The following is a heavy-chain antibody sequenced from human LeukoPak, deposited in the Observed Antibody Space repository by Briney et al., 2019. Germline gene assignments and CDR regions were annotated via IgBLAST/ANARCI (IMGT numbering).Heavy chain of an antibody. CDR3: ARTNPRIVVVPAAIPDY. Sequence: GESLKISCKGSGYSFTSYWIGWVRQMPGKGLGWMGIIYPGDSDTRYSPSFQGQVTISADKSISTAYLQWSSLKASDTAMYYGARTNPRIVVVPAAIPDYWGQGTLVTVSS. D-gene: IGHD2-2*01. V-gene: IGHV5-51*01. J-gene: IGHJ4*02. CDR1: GYSFTSYW. CDR2: IYPGDSDT.